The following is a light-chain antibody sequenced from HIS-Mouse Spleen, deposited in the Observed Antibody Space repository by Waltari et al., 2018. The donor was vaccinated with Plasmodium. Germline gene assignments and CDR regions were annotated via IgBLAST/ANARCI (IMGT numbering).Light chain of an antibody. V-gene: IGLV2-8*01. Sequence: QSALTQPPSASGSPGQSVTISCTGTSSDVGGYNYVSWYQQHPGKAPKPMIYEVSKRPSGVPDRFSGSKSGNTASLTVSGLQAEDEAEYYCSSYAGSNNLVFGGGTKLTVL. CDR2: EVS. J-gene: IGLJ2*01. CDR3: SSYAGSNNLV. CDR1: SSDVGGYNY.